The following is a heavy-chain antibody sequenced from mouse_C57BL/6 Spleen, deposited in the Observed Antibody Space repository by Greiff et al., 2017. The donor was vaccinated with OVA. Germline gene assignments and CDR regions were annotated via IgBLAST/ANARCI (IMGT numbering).Heavy chain of an antibody. J-gene: IGHJ1*03. Sequence: VQLQQSGAELARPGASVKLSCKASGYTFTSYGISWVKQRTGPGLEWIGEIYPRSGNTYYNEKFKGKATLTADKSSSTAYMELRSLTSEDAAVDFCESGDYDEYFDVWGTGTTVTVSS. CDR3: ESGDYDEYFDV. V-gene: IGHV1-81*01. D-gene: IGHD2-4*01. CDR1: GYTFTSYG. CDR2: IYPRSGNT.